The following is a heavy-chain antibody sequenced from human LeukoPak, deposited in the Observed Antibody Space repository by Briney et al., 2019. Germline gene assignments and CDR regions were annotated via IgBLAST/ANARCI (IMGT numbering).Heavy chain of an antibody. CDR1: GGTFSSYA. Sequence: SVKVSCKASGGTFSSYAISWVRQAPGQGLEWMGGIIPIFGTANYAQKFQGRVTITADKSTSTAYMELSSLRSEDTAVYYCARGSSGYSHYFDYWGQGTLVTVSS. V-gene: IGHV1-69*06. CDR2: IIPIFGTA. D-gene: IGHD3-22*01. J-gene: IGHJ4*02. CDR3: ARGSSGYSHYFDY.